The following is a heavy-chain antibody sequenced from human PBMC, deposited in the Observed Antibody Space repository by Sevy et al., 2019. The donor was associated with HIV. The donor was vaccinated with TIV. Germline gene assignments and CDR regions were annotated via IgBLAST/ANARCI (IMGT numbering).Heavy chain of an antibody. D-gene: IGHD6-13*01. CDR1: GLTFSSYG. J-gene: IGHJ6*03. CDR2: IWYDGSNK. CDR3: AKVEAAAGWGFYYYYYMDV. V-gene: IGHV3-33*06. Sequence: GGSLRLSCAASGLTFSSYGMHWVRQAPGKGLEWVAVIWYDGSNKYYADSVKGRFTISRDNSKNTLYLQMNSLRAEDTAVYYCAKVEAAAGWGFYYYYYMDVWGKGTTVTVSS.